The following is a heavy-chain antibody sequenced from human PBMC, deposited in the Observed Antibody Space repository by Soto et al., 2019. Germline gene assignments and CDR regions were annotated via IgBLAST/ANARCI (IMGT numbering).Heavy chain of an antibody. V-gene: IGHV3-30*03. D-gene: IGHD2-8*02. J-gene: IGHJ4*02. Sequence: QVQLVESGGGVVQPGRSLRLSCAVSGFTVSTYGMHWVHQAPGKGLEWVAVISRDGGTKYYADSVKGRFTISRDNSGNTLFLEMNSLRGDDMAVYYCTGEVASGYWGQGTLVTVSS. CDR1: GFTVSTYG. CDR3: TGEVASGY. CDR2: ISRDGGTK.